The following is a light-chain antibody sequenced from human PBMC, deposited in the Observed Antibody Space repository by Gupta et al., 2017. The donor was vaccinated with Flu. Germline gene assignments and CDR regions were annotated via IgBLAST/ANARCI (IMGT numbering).Light chain of an antibody. J-gene: IGLJ2*01. Sequence: QSALTQPRLVSGSPGQSVTISCTGTSSDVGGYNYVSWYQQHPGKAPKRMIYDVSKRPSGVPDRFSGSKSGNTASLTISGLQAEDEADYYCCSYAGSVVFGGGTKLTVL. CDR2: DVS. CDR3: CSYAGSVV. CDR1: SSDVGGYNY. V-gene: IGLV2-11*01.